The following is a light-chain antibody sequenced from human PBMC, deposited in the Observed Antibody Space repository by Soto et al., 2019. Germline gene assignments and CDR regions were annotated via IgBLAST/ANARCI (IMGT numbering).Light chain of an antibody. Sequence: EIVLTHSRGTLSLSPGERATLSCLASQSVSNNYLAWYQQKPGQAPRLLIYGASSRATGIPDRFSGSGSGTDFTLTISRLEPEDFAVYYCQQYGSSPLTFGGGTKVDIK. V-gene: IGKV3-20*01. J-gene: IGKJ4*01. CDR3: QQYGSSPLT. CDR1: QSVSNNY. CDR2: GAS.